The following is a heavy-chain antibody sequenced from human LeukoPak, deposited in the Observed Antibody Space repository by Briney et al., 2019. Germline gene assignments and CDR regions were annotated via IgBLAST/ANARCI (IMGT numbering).Heavy chain of an antibody. Sequence: GGSLRLSCAASGFTFSTYGMHWVRQAPGKGLEWVAVIWYDGSNKYYADSVKGRFTISRDDSRNTLYLQMNSLRAEDTAVYYCARSGCSITSCYGGFDYWGQGTLVTVSS. D-gene: IGHD2-2*01. CDR1: GFTFSTYG. V-gene: IGHV3-33*08. CDR3: ARSGCSITSCYGGFDY. J-gene: IGHJ4*02. CDR2: IWYDGSNK.